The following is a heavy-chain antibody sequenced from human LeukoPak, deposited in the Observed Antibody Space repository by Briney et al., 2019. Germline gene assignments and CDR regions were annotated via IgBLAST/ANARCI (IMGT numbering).Heavy chain of an antibody. Sequence: PSETLSLTCVVSGGSISNYYWTWIRQPPGKGLEWIGYIHYSGSTNYNASLKSRVTISLDTSKNQFSLNLTSVTAADTAVYYCARDNGYINGWYSRWFDPWGQGTLVTVSS. CDR2: IHYSGST. V-gene: IGHV4-59*08. D-gene: IGHD6-19*01. CDR3: ARDNGYINGWYSRWFDP. J-gene: IGHJ5*02. CDR1: GGSISNYY.